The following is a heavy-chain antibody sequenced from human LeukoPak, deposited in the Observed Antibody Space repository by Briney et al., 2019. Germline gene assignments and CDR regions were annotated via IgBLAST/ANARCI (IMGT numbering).Heavy chain of an antibody. V-gene: IGHV3-30*18. CDR2: ISYEGTHK. CDR3: AKSSGRFVLSATYYFDY. D-gene: IGHD1-26*01. CDR1: GFTFSSHA. Sequence: GGSLRLSCAASGFTFSSHAMHWVRQAPGKGLEWVALISYEGTHKYYADSVQGRFTISRDTSKNTLFLQMNSLRSEDTAVYYCAKSSGRFVLSATYYFDYWGQGTLVTVSS. J-gene: IGHJ4*02.